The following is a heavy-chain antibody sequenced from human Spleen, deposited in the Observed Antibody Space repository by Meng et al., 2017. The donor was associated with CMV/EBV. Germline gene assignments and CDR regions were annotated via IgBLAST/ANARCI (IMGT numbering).Heavy chain of an antibody. V-gene: IGHV3-30*02. D-gene: IGHD1-26*01. CDR1: GFTFSSYG. CDR2: IHYDGSNK. Sequence: GGSLRLSCAPSGFTFSSYGMHWVRQAPGKGLEWVAFIHYDGSNKYYADSVKGRFTISRDNSKNTLYLQMNSLRAEDTAVYYCVRWWELQTDGFDIWGQGTMVTVSS. J-gene: IGHJ3*02. CDR3: VRWWELQTDGFDI.